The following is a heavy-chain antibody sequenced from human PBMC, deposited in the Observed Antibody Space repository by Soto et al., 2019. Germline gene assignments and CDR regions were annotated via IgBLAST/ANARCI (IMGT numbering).Heavy chain of an antibody. V-gene: IGHV3-11*06. CDR3: ARGHHSMDV. J-gene: IGHJ6*02. Sequence: LRLSCAASRFTFSDHYMSWIRQAPGKGLEWISYINPTGSYTHHADSVKGRFTISRDNAENSLYLQMNSLRAEDTALYYCARGHHSMDVWGQGATVTVSS. CDR2: INPTGSYT. CDR1: RFTFSDHY.